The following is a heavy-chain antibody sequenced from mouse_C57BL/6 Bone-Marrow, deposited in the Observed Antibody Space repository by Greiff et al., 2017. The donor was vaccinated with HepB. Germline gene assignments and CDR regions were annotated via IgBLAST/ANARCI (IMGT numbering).Heavy chain of an antibody. CDR3: TYYYPIAY. J-gene: IGHJ3*01. V-gene: IGHV14-1*01. CDR2: IDPADGDT. CDR1: GFNIKDYY. Sequence: VQLQQSGAELVRPGASVKLSCTASGFNIKDYYMHWVKQRPEQGLEWIGRIDPADGDTEYAPKFQGKATMTADTATNTAYLQRSSLTSEDTAVYYCTYYYPIAYWGQGTLVTVSA. D-gene: IGHD1-1*01.